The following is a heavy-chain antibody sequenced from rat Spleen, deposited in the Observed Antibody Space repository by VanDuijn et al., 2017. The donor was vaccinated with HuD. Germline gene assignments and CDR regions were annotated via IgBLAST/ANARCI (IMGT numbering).Heavy chain of an antibody. CDR2: ISGSGGNT. Sequence: EVELVESGGGLVQPGGSMKLSCAASGFTFSNYGMTWVRQAPTKGLEWVASISGSGGNTYYRDSVKGRFTISRDNAKSTLYLQMDSLRSEDTATYYCTTYPFAYWGQGTLVTVSS. CDR3: TTYPFAY. D-gene: IGHD1-2*01. CDR1: GFTFSNYG. J-gene: IGHJ3*01. V-gene: IGHV5-25*01.